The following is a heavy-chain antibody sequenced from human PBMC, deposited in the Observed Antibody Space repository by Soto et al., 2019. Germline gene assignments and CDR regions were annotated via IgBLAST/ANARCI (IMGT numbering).Heavy chain of an antibody. Sequence: PSCTMSLGSAVYGGSFSSYYGSWIRQPPGKGLEWIGEINHSGSTNYNPSLKSRVTISVDTSKNQFSLKLSSVTAADTAVYYCARVSGYYDYWGQGTLVTVSS. CDR3: ARVSGYYDY. CDR2: INHSGST. D-gene: IGHD3-22*01. CDR1: GGSFSSYY. J-gene: IGHJ4*02. V-gene: IGHV4-34*01.